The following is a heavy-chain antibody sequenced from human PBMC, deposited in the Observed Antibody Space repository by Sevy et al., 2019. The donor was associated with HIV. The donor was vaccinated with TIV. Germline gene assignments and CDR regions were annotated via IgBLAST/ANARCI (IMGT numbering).Heavy chain of an antibody. CDR2: IYSSGST. D-gene: IGHD1-26*01. J-gene: IGHJ4*02. CDR1: GGSVSSGSYY. CDR3: AGSLEGWERRAEYYFDY. V-gene: IGHV4-61*01. Sequence: SETLSLTCTVSGGSVSSGSYYWSWIRQPPGKGLEWIGYIYSSGSTNYNPSHKSRVTISVDTSKNQFSLRLSSVTAADTAVYYCAGSLEGWERRAEYYFDYWGQGTLVTVSS.